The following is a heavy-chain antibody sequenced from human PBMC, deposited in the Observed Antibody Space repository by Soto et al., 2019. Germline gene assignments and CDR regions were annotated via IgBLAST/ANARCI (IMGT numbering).Heavy chain of an antibody. CDR1: GFSSSTYA. Sequence: QVQLVQSGPEVKRPGSSVKISCKASGFSSSTYAFSWVRRAPGQGLEWMGLISADSGEPRYAQQFQGRVAMTTDTSTRTAYMELRGLTSYDTAVYYCAGTYDTSGDYPYYFEYWGQGTLVTVSS. D-gene: IGHD3-22*01. V-gene: IGHV1-18*01. J-gene: IGHJ4*02. CDR3: AGTYDTSGDYPYYFEY. CDR2: ISADSGEP.